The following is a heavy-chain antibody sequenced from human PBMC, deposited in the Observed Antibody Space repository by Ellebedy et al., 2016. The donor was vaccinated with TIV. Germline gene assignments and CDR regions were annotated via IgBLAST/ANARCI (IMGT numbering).Heavy chain of an antibody. Sequence: GGSLRLXXAASGFTFSFYGMHWVRQAPGEGLEWVAVIWYDGSNEYYAGSVKGRFIISRDNSKNTLYLQMNSLRVEDTAVYYCARSTRIGTTGAYFDNWGQGTLVTVSS. CDR3: ARSTRIGTTGAYFDN. CDR1: GFTFSFYG. J-gene: IGHJ4*02. D-gene: IGHD1-1*01. CDR2: IWYDGSNE. V-gene: IGHV3-33*01.